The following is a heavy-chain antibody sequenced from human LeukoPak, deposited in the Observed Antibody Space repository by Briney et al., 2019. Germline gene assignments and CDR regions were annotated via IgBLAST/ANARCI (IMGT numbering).Heavy chain of an antibody. Sequence: SETLSLTCAVYGGSFSTYYWSWIRQPPGKGLEWIGEINHSGSTNYNPSLKSRVTISVDTPKNQFSLKLSSVTAADTAVYYCARVRMDIVVVPAETGWFDPWGQGTLVTVSS. CDR3: ARVRMDIVVVPAETGWFDP. J-gene: IGHJ5*02. V-gene: IGHV4-34*01. CDR2: INHSGST. CDR1: GGSFSTYY. D-gene: IGHD2-2*03.